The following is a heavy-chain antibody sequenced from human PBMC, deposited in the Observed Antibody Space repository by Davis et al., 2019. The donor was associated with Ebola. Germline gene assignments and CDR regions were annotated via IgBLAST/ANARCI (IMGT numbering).Heavy chain of an antibody. CDR3: AREIYGYSSSSELGY. D-gene: IGHD6-6*01. Sequence: ASVKVSCKVSGGSFTNYALSWVRQAPGQGLEWMGWISAYSGNTNYAQKLQGRVTMTRDTSTSTVYMELSSLRSEDTAVYYCAREIYGYSSSSELGYWGQGTLVTVSS. J-gene: IGHJ4*02. CDR2: ISAYSGNT. V-gene: IGHV1-18*01. CDR1: GGSFTNYA.